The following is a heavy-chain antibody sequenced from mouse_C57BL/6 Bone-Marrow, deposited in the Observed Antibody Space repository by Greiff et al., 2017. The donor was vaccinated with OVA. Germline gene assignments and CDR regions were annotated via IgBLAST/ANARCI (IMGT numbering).Heavy chain of an antibody. V-gene: IGHV5-4*01. Sequence: EVHLVESGGGLVKPGGSLKLSCAASGFTFSSYAMSWVRQTPEKRLEWVATISDGGSYTYYPDNVKGRFTISRDNAKNNLYLQMSHLKSEDTAMYYCARGTAQANYWYFDVWGTGTTVTVSS. CDR1: GFTFSSYA. CDR2: ISDGGSYT. CDR3: ARGTAQANYWYFDV. D-gene: IGHD3-2*02. J-gene: IGHJ1*03.